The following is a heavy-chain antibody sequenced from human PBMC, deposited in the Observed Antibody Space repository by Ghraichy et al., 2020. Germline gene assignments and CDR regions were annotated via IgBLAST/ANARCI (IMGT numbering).Heavy chain of an antibody. J-gene: IGHJ3*02. D-gene: IGHD4-23*01. CDR1: GGSISRSSYY. Sequence: ESLNISCTVSGGSISRSSYYWVWIRQPPGKGLEWIGTIYYTGRTDYNASLKSRVTISVDTSKNLFSLRLTSVTAADTGIYYCARLGRRIMVTNYIDAFDIWGQATLVTVSS. CDR3: ARLGRRIMVTNYIDAFDI. CDR2: IYYTGRT. V-gene: IGHV4-39*01.